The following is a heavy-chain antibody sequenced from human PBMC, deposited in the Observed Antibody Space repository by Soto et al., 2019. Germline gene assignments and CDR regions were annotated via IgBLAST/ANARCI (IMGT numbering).Heavy chain of an antibody. Sequence: GGSLRLSCAASGFTVSSKYMTWVRQAPGKGLEWVSFIQSGGNTGYAQKFQGRVTMTRTTSISTAYMELSSLRSEDTAVYYCARVGSESKAARPVPYYYYYYMDVWGKGTTVTVSS. CDR2: IQSGGNT. CDR1: GFTVSSKY. V-gene: IGHV3-53*04. J-gene: IGHJ6*03. CDR3: ARVGSESKAARPVPYYYYYYMDV. D-gene: IGHD6-6*01.